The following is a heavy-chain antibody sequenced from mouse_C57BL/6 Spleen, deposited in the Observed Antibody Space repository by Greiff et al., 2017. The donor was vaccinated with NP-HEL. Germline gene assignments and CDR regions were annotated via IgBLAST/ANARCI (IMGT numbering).Heavy chain of an antibody. CDR3: ASNFSFDY. CDR2: IHPNSGIT. CDR1: GYTFTSSW. J-gene: IGHJ2*01. V-gene: IGHV1-64*01. Sequence: QVHVKQPGAELVKPGASVKLSCKASGYTFTSSWMHWVKQRPGQGLEWIGMIHPNSGITNYNEKFKSKATLTVDKSSSTAYMQLSSLTSEDSAVYYCASNFSFDYWGQGTTLTVSS. D-gene: IGHD1-3*01.